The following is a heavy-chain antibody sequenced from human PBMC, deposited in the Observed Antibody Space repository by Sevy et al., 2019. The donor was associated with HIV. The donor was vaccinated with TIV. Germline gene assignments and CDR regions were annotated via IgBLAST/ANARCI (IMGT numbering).Heavy chain of an antibody. CDR1: GFTFSSYS. V-gene: IGHV3-48*01. J-gene: IGHJ4*02. D-gene: IGHD6-19*01. CDR2: ISRSSSNI. Sequence: GGSLRLSCAASGFTFSSYSMNWVRQAPGKGLEWVSYISRSSSNIYYVDSVKGRYTISRDNAKNSLYLQMNSLRAEDTAVYYCARSPPYSSGWYGIDYWGQGNLVTVSS. CDR3: ARSPPYSSGWYGIDY.